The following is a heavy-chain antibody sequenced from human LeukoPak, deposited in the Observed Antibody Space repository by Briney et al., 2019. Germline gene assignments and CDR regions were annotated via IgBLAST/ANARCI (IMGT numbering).Heavy chain of an antibody. CDR2: ISSSGSTI. D-gene: IGHD3-22*01. Sequence: GGSLRLSCAASGFTISDYYMSWIRQAPGKGLEWVSYISSSGSTIYYADSVKGRFTISRDNAKNSLYLQMNSLRAEDTAVYYCASEYYYDSSGYTDYWGQGTLVTVSS. J-gene: IGHJ4*02. CDR1: GFTISDYY. V-gene: IGHV3-11*04. CDR3: ASEYYYDSSGYTDY.